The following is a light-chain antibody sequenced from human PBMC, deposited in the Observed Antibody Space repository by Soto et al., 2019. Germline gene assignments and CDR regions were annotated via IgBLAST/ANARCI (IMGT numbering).Light chain of an antibody. CDR3: SSDICSSSYKSSGNHWV. Sequence: QSVLTQPASVSGSPGQSITISCTGTSSDVGGYDYVSWYQQHPGKAPKLMIYDVSDRPSGVSNRFSGSKSGNTASLTISGLQAEDEAEYYCSSDICSSSYKSSGNHWVFGGGTKVTVL. J-gene: IGLJ3*02. CDR1: SSDVGGYDY. V-gene: IGLV2-14*01. CDR2: DVS.